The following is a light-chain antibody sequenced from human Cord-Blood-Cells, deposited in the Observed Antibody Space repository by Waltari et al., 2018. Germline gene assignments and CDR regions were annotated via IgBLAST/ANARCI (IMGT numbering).Light chain of an antibody. V-gene: IGKV1-39*01. J-gene: IGKJ3*01. CDR2: AAS. CDR1: QRISSY. Sequence: DIQMTQSPSSLSASVGDRVTITCRASQRISSYLNWYQQKPGKAPKLLLYAASSLQSGVPSRFSGRGSGTDFTLTISSLQPEDFATYYCQQSYSTLIFTFGPGTKVDIK. CDR3: QQSYSTLIFT.